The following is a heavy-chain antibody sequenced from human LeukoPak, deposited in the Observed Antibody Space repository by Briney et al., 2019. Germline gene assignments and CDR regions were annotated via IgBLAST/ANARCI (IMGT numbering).Heavy chain of an antibody. CDR2: ISSSSNYI. V-gene: IGHV3-21*01. J-gene: IGHJ4*02. CDR1: GFTFSSYS. CDR3: ARDSLRYCSGDSCYYNY. D-gene: IGHD2-15*01. Sequence: PGGSLRLSCAASGFTFSSYSMNWVRQAPGKGLEWVSSISSSSNYIYYADSVKGRFTISRDNAKNSLYLQMNSLRAEDTAVYSCARDSLRYCSGDSCYYNYWGQGTLVTASS.